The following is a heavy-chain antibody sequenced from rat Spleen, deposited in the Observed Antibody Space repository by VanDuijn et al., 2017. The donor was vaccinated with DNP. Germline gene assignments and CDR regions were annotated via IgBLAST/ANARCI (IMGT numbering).Heavy chain of an antibody. CDR3: AKDMGYYSGDTLYAMDA. V-gene: IGHV5-46*01. CDR2: ISTSGGST. D-gene: IGHD1-1*01. Sequence: EVQLVESGGGLVQPGRSMKLSCAASGFTFSSFPMAWVRQAPTKGLEWVATISTSGGSTYYRDSVKGRFTISRDNAKSTLYLQMNSLRSEDTATYYCAKDMGYYSGDTLYAMDAWGQGTSVTVSS. J-gene: IGHJ4*01. CDR1: GFTFSSFP.